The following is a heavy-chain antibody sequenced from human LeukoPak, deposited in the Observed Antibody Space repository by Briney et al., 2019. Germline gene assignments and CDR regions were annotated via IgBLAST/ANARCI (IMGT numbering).Heavy chain of an antibody. CDR3: AAGTTHGSGSYYFRY. CDR2: IGSSSSYT. D-gene: IGHD3-10*01. V-gene: IGHV3-11*06. J-gene: IGHJ4*02. CDR1: GFTFSDYY. Sequence: GGSLRLSCAASGFTFSDYYMSWIRQAPGKGLEWVSYIGSSSSYTNYADSVKGRFTISRDNAKNSLYLQMNSLRVEDTALYYCAAGTTHGSGSYYFRYWGQGTLVTVSS.